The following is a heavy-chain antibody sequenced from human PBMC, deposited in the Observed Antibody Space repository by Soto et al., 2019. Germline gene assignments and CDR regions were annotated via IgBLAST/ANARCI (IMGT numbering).Heavy chain of an antibody. CDR1: GGSISIYY. J-gene: IGHJ6*02. V-gene: IGHV4-4*07. Sequence: PSETLSLTCTVSGGSISIYYWSWIRQPAGKGLEWIGRIYTSGSTNYNPSLKSRVTMSVDTSKNQFSLKLSSVTAADTAVYYCARVRIAARTGAYGMDVWGQGTTVTVSS. D-gene: IGHD6-6*01. CDR2: IYTSGST. CDR3: ARVRIAARTGAYGMDV.